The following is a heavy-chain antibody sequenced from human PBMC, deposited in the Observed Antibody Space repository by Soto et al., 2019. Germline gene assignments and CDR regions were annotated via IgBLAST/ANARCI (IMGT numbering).Heavy chain of an antibody. J-gene: IGHJ1*01. CDR3: ARERDGSSWSSAESLQC. V-gene: IGHV1-18*01. D-gene: IGHD6-13*01. CDR2: ISTYNANT. Sequence: ASVKVSCKASGYIFSNYGISWVRQAPGQGLEWMGWISTYNANTYYAQKFQGRVTMTTDTSTSTAYMELRSLRSDDTAVFYCARERDGSSWSSAESLQCWGQGTLVTVSS. CDR1: GYIFSNYG.